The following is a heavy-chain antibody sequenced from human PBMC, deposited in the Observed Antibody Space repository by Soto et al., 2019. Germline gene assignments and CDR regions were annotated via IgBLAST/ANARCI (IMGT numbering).Heavy chain of an antibody. CDR3: ARSPQYYTPGSSPFDY. CDR2: IYDSGTT. V-gene: IGHV4-38-2*01. CDR1: SYVIESGHY. D-gene: IGHD3-3*01. J-gene: IGHJ4*03. Sequence: ETLSLTCVVSSYVIESGHYWGWVRQPPGKGLEWVGSIYDSGTTYYNPSLRSRVTISADTSKNQFSLSLTSVTAADTAVYYCARSPQYYTPGSSPFDYWGPGTMVTVSS.